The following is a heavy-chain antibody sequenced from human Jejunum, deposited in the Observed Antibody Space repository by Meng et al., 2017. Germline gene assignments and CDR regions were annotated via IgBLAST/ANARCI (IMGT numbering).Heavy chain of an antibody. CDR2: ISGTGDST. D-gene: IGHD1-26*01. CDR1: GLTFRSNA. J-gene: IGHJ3*02. CDR3: ALKESGSYFDI. V-gene: IGHV3-23*01. Sequence: GTLSLSCAASGLTFRSNAMSWVRQDPGQGMEWVSAISGTGDSTYYADPVNGRFTITRDNSKNTLSLQMNSLRDEDTAVYYCALKESGSYFDIWGQGTMVTVSS.